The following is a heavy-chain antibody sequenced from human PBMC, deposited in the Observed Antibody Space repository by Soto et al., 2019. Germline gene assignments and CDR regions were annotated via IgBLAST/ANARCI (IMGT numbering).Heavy chain of an antibody. J-gene: IGHJ4*02. Sequence: SLRLSCAASRFTFRNAWMTWVRQAPGKGLEWVGRIKSKTDGGTTDYAAPVKGRFTISRDDSKDTLYLQMNSLKTEDTAVYYCTTNLWFGGLLLNDYWGQGTLVTVSS. CDR1: RFTFRNAW. CDR3: TTNLWFGGLLLNDY. CDR2: IKSKTDGGTT. V-gene: IGHV3-15*01. D-gene: IGHD3-10*01.